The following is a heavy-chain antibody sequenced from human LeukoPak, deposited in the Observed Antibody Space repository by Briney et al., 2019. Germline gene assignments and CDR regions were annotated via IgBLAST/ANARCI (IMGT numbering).Heavy chain of an antibody. Sequence: PRGSLRLSCAPSGFTFSSYWMSWVREAPGKGLEWVANIKQDGSEKYYVDSVKGRFTISRDNAKNSLYLQMNSLRAEDTAVYYCARDYWGSLPDAFDIWGQGAMVTVSS. CDR3: ARDYWGSLPDAFDI. D-gene: IGHD7-27*01. CDR2: IKQDGSEK. CDR1: GFTFSSYW. J-gene: IGHJ3*02. V-gene: IGHV3-7*01.